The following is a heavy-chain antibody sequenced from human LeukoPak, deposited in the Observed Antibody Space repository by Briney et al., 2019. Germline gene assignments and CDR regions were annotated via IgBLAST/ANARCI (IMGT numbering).Heavy chain of an antibody. V-gene: IGHV1-69*05. CDR2: IIPIFGTA. Sequence: SVKVSCKASGGTFSSYAISWVRQAPGQGLEWMGGIIPIFGTANYAQKFQGRVTITTDESTSTAYMELSSLRSEDTAVYYCARDTAGATYWDYWGQGTLVTVSS. J-gene: IGHJ4*02. CDR1: GGTFSSYA. D-gene: IGHD1-26*01. CDR3: ARDTAGATYWDY.